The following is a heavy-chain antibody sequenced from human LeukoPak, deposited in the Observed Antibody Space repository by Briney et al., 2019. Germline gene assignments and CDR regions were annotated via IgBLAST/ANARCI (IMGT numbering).Heavy chain of an antibody. D-gene: IGHD4-23*01. CDR2: IYYSGST. V-gene: IGHV4-39*01. Sequence: PSETLFLTCTVSGGSISSSSYYWGWIRQPPGKGLEWIGSIYYSGSTYYNPSLKSRVTISVDTSKNQFSLKLSSVTAADTAVYYCATSPQYGGYLGQGTLVTVSS. CDR3: ATSPQYGGY. CDR1: GGSISSSSYY. J-gene: IGHJ4*02.